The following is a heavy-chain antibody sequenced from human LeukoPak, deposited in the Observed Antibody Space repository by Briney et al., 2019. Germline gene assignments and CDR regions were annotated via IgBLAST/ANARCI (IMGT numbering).Heavy chain of an antibody. Sequence: GGSLRLSCAASGFTFSSYSMNWVRQAPGKGLEWVSAISGSGGSTYYADSVKGRFTISRDNSKNTLYLQMNSLRAEDTAVYYCANLPLGEMITGDIGFDIWGQGTMVTVSS. V-gene: IGHV3-23*01. J-gene: IGHJ3*02. CDR2: ISGSGGST. D-gene: IGHD7-27*01. CDR3: ANLPLGEMITGDIGFDI. CDR1: GFTFSSYS.